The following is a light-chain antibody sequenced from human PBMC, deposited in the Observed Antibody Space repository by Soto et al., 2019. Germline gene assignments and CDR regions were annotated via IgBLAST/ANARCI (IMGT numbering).Light chain of an antibody. CDR2: YDS. CDR1: NIGRKS. CDR3: QGWDSNSDHAV. V-gene: IGLV3-21*01. Sequence: SYELTQPPSVSVAPGETARITCGGNNIGRKSVHWYHQKPGQAPVLVIYYDSDRPSGIPERFSGSNSENTATLTNTWVEAVEDADYYWQGWDSNSDHAVFGGGTKLTVL. J-gene: IGLJ2*01.